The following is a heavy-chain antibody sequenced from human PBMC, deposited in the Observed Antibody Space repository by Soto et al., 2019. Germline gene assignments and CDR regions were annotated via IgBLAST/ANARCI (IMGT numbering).Heavy chain of an antibody. D-gene: IGHD6-13*01. V-gene: IGHV3-21*01. CDR3: ASMVLAAAGGTDFDH. J-gene: IGHJ4*02. CDR1: GFTFSSYS. CDR2: ISSSSSYI. Sequence: GGSLRLSCAASGFTFSSYSMNWVRQAPGKGLEWVSSISSSSSYIYYADSVKGRFTISRDNAKNSLYLQMNSLRAEDTAVYYCASMVLAAAGGTDFDHWGQGALVTVS.